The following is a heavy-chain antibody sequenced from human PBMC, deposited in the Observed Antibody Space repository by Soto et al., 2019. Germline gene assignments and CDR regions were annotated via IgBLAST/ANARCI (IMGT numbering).Heavy chain of an antibody. J-gene: IGHJ4*02. D-gene: IGHD5-12*01. Sequence: PGGSLRLSCAASGFTFSSYAMHWVRQAPGKGLEWVAVISYDGSNKYYADSVKGRFTISRDNSKNTLYLQMNSLRAEDTAVYYCARAAKGTRWLQILQFFDYWGQGTLVTVSS. CDR2: ISYDGSNK. CDR3: ARAAKGTRWLQILQFFDY. V-gene: IGHV3-30-3*01. CDR1: GFTFSSYA.